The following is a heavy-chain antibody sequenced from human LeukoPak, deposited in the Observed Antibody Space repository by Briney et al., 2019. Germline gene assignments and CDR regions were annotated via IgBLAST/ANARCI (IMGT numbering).Heavy chain of an antibody. V-gene: IGHV4-34*01. CDR3: AGSAAMTNFDY. J-gene: IGHJ4*02. Sequence: SETLSLTCAVYGGSFSGYYWSWICQPPGKGLEWIGEINHSGSTNYNPSLKSRVTISVDTSNNQFSLKLSSVTAADTAAYYCAGSAAMTNFDYWGQGTLVTVSS. D-gene: IGHD2-2*01. CDR2: INHSGST. CDR1: GGSFSGYY.